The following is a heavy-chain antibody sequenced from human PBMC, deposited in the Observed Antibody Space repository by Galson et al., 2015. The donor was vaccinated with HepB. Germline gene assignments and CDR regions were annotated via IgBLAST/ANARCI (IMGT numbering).Heavy chain of an antibody. Sequence: CAISGDSVSSNSAAWNWIRQSPSRGLEWLGRTYYRSKWYNDYAVSVKSRITINPDTSKNQFSLQLNSVTPEDTAVYYCAKAPERIAARPGAFDIWGQGTMVTVSS. J-gene: IGHJ3*02. D-gene: IGHD6-6*01. CDR1: GDSVSSNSAA. V-gene: IGHV6-1*01. CDR2: TYYRSKWYN. CDR3: AKAPERIAARPGAFDI.